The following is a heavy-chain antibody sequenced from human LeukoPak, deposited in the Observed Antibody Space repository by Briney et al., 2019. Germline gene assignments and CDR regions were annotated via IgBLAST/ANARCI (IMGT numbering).Heavy chain of an antibody. CDR2: ISSSSTYI. D-gene: IGHD6-19*01. CDR3: ARDARESSGRKFDY. J-gene: IGHJ4*02. CDR1: GFTFNSYA. V-gene: IGHV3-21*01. Sequence: GGSLRLSCAASGFTFNSYAMSWVRQAPGKGLEWVSSISSSSTYIYYADLVKGRFTISRDNAKNSLSLQMNSLRAEDTAVYYCARDARESSGRKFDYWGQGTLVTVSS.